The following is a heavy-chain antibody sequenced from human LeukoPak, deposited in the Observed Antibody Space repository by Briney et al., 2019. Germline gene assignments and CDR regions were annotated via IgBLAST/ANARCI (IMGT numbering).Heavy chain of an antibody. CDR3: AREYYYDSSGYTFDP. CDR1: GFTFSNYE. Sequence: SGGSLRLSCAASGFTFSNYEMSWVCQAPGKRLEWVSYINTGGSTTYYADSVKGRFTISRDNAKNTLYMQMNSLRAEDTAVYYCAREYYYDSSGYTFDPWGQGTLVTVSS. J-gene: IGHJ5*02. CDR2: INTGGSTT. V-gene: IGHV3-48*03. D-gene: IGHD3-22*01.